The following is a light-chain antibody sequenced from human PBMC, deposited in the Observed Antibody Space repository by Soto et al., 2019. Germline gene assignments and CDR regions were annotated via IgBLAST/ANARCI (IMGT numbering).Light chain of an antibody. CDR3: QQYGSSGT. CDR1: QSVSSNY. Sequence: EIVLTQSPGTLSLSPGERATLSCRASQSVSSNYLAWYQQKPGQAPRLLIYVASNRATGIPDRFSGSGSGTDFTLTISRLEPEDFAVYYCQQYGSSGTFGQGTKVDIK. CDR2: VAS. J-gene: IGKJ1*01. V-gene: IGKV3-20*01.